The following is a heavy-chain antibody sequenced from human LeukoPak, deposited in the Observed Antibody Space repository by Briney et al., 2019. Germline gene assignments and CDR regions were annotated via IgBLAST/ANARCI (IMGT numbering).Heavy chain of an antibody. D-gene: IGHD6-13*01. CDR2: MTSDSRYM. CDR3: ANVPGMKHSTNGLMDYMDV. Sequence: PGGSLRLSCAASGFTFSSYAMSWVRQAPGKGLEWVSSMTSDSRYMYYGDSVKGRFTISRDNSKNTLYLQMNSLRAEDTAVYYCANVPGMKHSTNGLMDYMDVWGKGTTVTISS. CDR1: GFTFSSYA. J-gene: IGHJ6*03. V-gene: IGHV3-23*01.